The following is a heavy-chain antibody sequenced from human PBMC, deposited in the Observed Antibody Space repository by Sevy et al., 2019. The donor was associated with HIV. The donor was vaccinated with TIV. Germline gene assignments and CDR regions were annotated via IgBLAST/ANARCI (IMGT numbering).Heavy chain of an antibody. CDR2: ISSNSNDI. V-gene: IGHV3-21*04. Sequence: GGSLRLSCAASGFIFSNYNMKWVRQAPGKGLEWVSSISSNSNDIYYGDSVKGRFTISRDNSKNTLYLQMNSLRAEDTDVYYCAKTINSGGGVVPAANYYYYGMDVWGQGTTVTVSS. J-gene: IGHJ6*02. D-gene: IGHD2-2*01. CDR3: AKTINSGGGVVPAANYYYYGMDV. CDR1: GFIFSNYN.